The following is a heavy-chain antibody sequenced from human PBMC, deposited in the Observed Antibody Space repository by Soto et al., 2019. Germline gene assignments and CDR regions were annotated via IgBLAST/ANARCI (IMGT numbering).Heavy chain of an antibody. CDR3: ARREMGYDILTGYYYYFDY. D-gene: IGHD3-9*01. J-gene: IGHJ4*02. CDR1: GGSISSYY. CDR2: IYYSGST. V-gene: IGHV4-59*08. Sequence: LSLTCTVSGGSISSYYWSWIRQPPGKGLEWIGYIYYSGSTNYNPSLKSRVTISVDTSKNQFSLKLSSVTAADTAVYYCARREMGYDILTGYYYYFDYWGQGTLVTVSS.